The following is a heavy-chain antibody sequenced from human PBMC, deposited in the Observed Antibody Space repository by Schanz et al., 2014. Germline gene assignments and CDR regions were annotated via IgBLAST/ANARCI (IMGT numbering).Heavy chain of an antibody. CDR1: GFTFSSYA. CDR3: ARGGPAYYFDD. CDR2: IYIGGNT. V-gene: IGHV3-66*01. Sequence: EVQLLESGGGLVEPGGSLRLSCVASGFTFSSYAMGWVRQARGKGLEWVSFIYIGGNTYYADSVKGRFTISRDNSKNTVYIQMNSLRAEDTAVYYCARGGPAYYFDDWGQGTLVTVSS. J-gene: IGHJ4*02.